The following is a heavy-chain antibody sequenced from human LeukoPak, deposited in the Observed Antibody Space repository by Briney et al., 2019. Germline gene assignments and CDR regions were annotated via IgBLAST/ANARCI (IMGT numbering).Heavy chain of an antibody. CDR3: ARSPLGIAPFDY. Sequence: GGSLRLSCAASGFTFSNYNMNWVRQAPGEGLEWVARIRNKANRYTTEYAASVKGRFTISRDDSENSLYLQMDSLKTEDTAVYYCARSPLGIAPFDYWGQGTLVTVSS. V-gene: IGHV3-72*01. CDR2: IRNKANRYTT. J-gene: IGHJ4*02. D-gene: IGHD7-27*01. CDR1: GFTFSNYN.